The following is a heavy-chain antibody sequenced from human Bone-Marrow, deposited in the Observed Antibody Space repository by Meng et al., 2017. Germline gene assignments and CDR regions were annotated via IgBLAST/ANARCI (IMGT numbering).Heavy chain of an antibody. CDR1: GYTFTSYA. CDR2: INAGNGNT. V-gene: IGHV1-3*01. J-gene: IGHJ6*02. D-gene: IGHD6-19*01. Sequence: ASVKVSCKASGYTFTSYAMHWVRQAPGQRLEWMGWINAGNGNTKYSQKIQGRVTITRDTSASTAYMELSSLRSEDTAVYYCAVAGRYYYYYGMDVWGQGTTVTVSS. CDR3: AVAGRYYYYYGMDV.